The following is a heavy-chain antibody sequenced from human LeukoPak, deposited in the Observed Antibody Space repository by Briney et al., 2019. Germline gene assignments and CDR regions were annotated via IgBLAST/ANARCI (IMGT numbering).Heavy chain of an antibody. D-gene: IGHD4-11*01. J-gene: IGHJ4*02. Sequence: GGSLRLSCAASGFTFSSFGMHWVRQAPSKGLEWVAVIWYDGSNKYYADSVKGRFTISRDNSKNTLYLQMNSLRAEDTAVYYCARDETTGVLHFDYWGQGALVTVSS. CDR1: GFTFSSFG. CDR3: ARDETTGVLHFDY. V-gene: IGHV3-33*01. CDR2: IWYDGSNK.